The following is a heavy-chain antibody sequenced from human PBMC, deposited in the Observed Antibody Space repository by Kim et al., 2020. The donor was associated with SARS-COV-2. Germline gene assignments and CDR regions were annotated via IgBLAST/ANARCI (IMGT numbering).Heavy chain of an antibody. CDR2: IYYSGST. CDR3: AREGALCTNGVCYTGRFDY. J-gene: IGHJ4*02. V-gene: IGHV4-31*03. Sequence: SETLSLTCTVSGGSISSGGYYWSWIRQHPGKGLEWIGYIYYSGSTYYNPSLKSRVTISVDTSKNQFSLKLSSVTAADTAVYYCAREGALCTNGVCYTGRFDYWGQGTLVTVSS. CDR1: GGSISSGGYY. D-gene: IGHD2-8*01.